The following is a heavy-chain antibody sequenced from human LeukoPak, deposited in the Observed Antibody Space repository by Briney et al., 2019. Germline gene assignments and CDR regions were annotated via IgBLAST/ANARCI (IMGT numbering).Heavy chain of an antibody. D-gene: IGHD6-19*01. CDR2: ISGNTGST. J-gene: IGHJ4*02. CDR1: GFTFTNYD. CDR3: AKAYNSGWYYFDY. Sequence: PGGSLRLSCAASGFTFTNYDMSWVRQTPGKGLEWVSGISGNTGSTHYADSVKGRFTISRDDSKNTLYLQMNSLRAEDTAVYYCAKAYNSGWYYFDYWGQGTLVTVSS. V-gene: IGHV3-23*01.